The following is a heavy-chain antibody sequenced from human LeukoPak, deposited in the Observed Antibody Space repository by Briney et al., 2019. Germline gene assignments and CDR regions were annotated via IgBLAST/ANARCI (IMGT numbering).Heavy chain of an antibody. V-gene: IGHV3-23*01. J-gene: IGHJ6*03. D-gene: IGHD6-6*01. CDR2: ISGSGGST. Sequence: GGSLRLSCACSGFTFSSYAMSWVRQAPGKGLEGASAISGSGGSTYYADSVEGRFTISRDNSKNTLYLQMNSLRAEDTAVYYCAKEGSSGYYYYLDVWGKGTTVTVSS. CDR1: GFTFSSYA. CDR3: AKEGSSGYYYYLDV.